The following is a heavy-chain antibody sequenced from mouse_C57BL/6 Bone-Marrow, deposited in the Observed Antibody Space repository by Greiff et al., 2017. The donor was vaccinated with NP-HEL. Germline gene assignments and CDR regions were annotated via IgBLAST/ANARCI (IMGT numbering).Heavy chain of an antibody. V-gene: IGHV1-55*01. CDR1: GYTFTSYW. CDR2: IYPGSGST. J-gene: IGHJ2*01. CDR3: ARGKFITTVVDY. Sequence: VQLQQPGAELVKSGASVKMSCKASGYTFTSYWITWVKQRPGQGLEWIGDIYPGSGSTNYNEKFKSKATLTVDTSSSTAYMQLSSLTSEDSAVYYCARGKFITTVVDYWGQGTTLTVSS. D-gene: IGHD1-1*01.